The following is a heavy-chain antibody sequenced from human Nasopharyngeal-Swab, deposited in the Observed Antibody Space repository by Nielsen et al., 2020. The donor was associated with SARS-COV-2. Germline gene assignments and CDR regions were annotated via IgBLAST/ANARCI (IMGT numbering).Heavy chain of an antibody. CDR1: GFSFDNYW. CDR3: ANLPIAVAGLDY. D-gene: IGHD6-19*01. CDR2: ISGSGGST. J-gene: IGHJ4*02. Sequence: GESLKISCAASGFSFDNYWMNWVRQAPGKGLEWVSAISGSGGSTYYADSVKGRFTISRDNSKNTLYLQMNSLRAEDTAVYYCANLPIAVAGLDYWGQGTLVTVSS. V-gene: IGHV3-23*01.